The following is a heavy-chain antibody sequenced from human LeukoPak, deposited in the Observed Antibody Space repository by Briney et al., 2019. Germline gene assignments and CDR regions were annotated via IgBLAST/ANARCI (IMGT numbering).Heavy chain of an antibody. V-gene: IGHV4-34*01. D-gene: IGHD6-19*01. CDR1: GFTFSSYA. CDR3: ARGRRYSSGWPFDY. CDR2: INHSGST. Sequence: GSLRLSCAASGFTFSSYAMSWIRQPPGKGLEWIGEINHSGSTNYNPSLKSRVTISVDTSKNQFSLKLSSVTAADTAVYYCARGRRYSSGWPFDYWGQGTLVTVSS. J-gene: IGHJ4*02.